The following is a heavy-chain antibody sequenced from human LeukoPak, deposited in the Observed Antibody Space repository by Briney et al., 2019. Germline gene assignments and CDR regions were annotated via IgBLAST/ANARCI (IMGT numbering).Heavy chain of an antibody. Sequence: PSETLSLTCTVSGGSISSGGYYWSWIRQPPGKGLEWIGYIYHSGSTYYNPSLKSRVTISVDRSKNQFSLKLSSVTAADTAVYYCARAVMTTVSGDAFDIWGQGTMVTVSS. V-gene: IGHV4-30-2*01. D-gene: IGHD4-11*01. J-gene: IGHJ3*02. CDR1: GGSISSGGYY. CDR3: ARAVMTTVSGDAFDI. CDR2: IYHSGST.